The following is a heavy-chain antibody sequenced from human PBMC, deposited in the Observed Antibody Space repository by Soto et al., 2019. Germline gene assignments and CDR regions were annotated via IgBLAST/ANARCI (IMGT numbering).Heavy chain of an antibody. Sequence: PSETLSLTCAVSGGSMSSYYWSWIRQPPGKGLEWIGYIYYSGSTNYNPSLKSRVTISVDTSKNQFSLKLSSVTAADTAVYYCARPGSKWLRPYYFDYWGQGTLVTVSS. CDR1: GGSMSSYY. D-gene: IGHD5-12*01. CDR3: ARPGSKWLRPYYFDY. CDR2: IYYSGST. J-gene: IGHJ4*02. V-gene: IGHV4-59*12.